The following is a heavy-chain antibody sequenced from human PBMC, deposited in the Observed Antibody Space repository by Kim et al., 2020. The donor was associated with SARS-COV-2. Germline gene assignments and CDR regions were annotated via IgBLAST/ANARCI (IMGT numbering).Heavy chain of an antibody. D-gene: IGHD3-22*01. V-gene: IGHV4-34*01. Sequence: HKSRVTISVDTSKNQFSLKLSSVTAADTAVYYCAREGRYYYDSSGYYYYWGQGTLVTVSS. CDR3: AREGRYYYDSSGYYYY. J-gene: IGHJ4*02.